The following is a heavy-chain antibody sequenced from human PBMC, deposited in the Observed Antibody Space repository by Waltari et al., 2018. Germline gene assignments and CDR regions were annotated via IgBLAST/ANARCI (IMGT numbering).Heavy chain of an antibody. CDR2: VHPNSSDT. J-gene: IGHJ4*02. D-gene: IGHD3-10*01. Sequence: QVQLVQSGAEVKKPGASVKVSCEPSGHTFTDCYMHRMRQAPGQGLEWMGWVHPNSSDTNCSQKFQGWVTITRDTSISTAFMELTSDDTAVYFCARGAAGHADYWGQGTLVTVSS. CDR1: GHTFTDCY. CDR3: ARGAAGHADY. V-gene: IGHV1-2*04.